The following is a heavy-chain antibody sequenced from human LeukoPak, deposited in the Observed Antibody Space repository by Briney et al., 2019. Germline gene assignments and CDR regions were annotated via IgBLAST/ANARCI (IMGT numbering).Heavy chain of an antibody. CDR2: ISAYNGNT. D-gene: IGHD6-19*01. V-gene: IGHV1-18*01. Sequence: GASVKVSCKASGYTFTSYGISWVRQAPGQGLEWMGWISAYNGNTNYAQKLQGRVTMTTDTSTSTAYMELRSLRSDDTAVYYCARARSSGWYPTDYFDYWGQGTLVTVSS. J-gene: IGHJ4*02. CDR3: ARARSSGWYPTDYFDY. CDR1: GYTFTSYG.